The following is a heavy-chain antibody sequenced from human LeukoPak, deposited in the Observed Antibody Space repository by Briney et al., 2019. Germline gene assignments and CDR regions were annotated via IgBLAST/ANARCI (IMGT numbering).Heavy chain of an antibody. CDR3: ARPDKNSGYDLLCAFDI. D-gene: IGHD5-12*01. CDR1: GFIFSTYS. V-gene: IGHV3-48*01. Sequence: GGSLGLSCVGSGFIFSTYSMNWVRQAPGKGLEWVSYISSVSSAIYYADSVKGRFTISRDNAKNSLYLQMNSLRAEDTAVYYCARPDKNSGYDLLCAFDIWGQGTMVTVSS. CDR2: ISSVSSAI. J-gene: IGHJ3*02.